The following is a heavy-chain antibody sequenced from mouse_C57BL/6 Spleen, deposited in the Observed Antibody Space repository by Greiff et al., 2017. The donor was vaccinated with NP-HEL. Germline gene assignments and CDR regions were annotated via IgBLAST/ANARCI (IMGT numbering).Heavy chain of an antibody. D-gene: IGHD4-1*01. CDR2: ISDGGSYT. CDR3: ARRGNWDDMDY. Sequence: EVMLVESGGGLVKPGGSLKLSCAASGFTFSSYAMSWVRQSPEKRLEWVATISDGGSYTYYPDNVQGGATLSRDNSKSTLYLQKSHLKSETTAMYYSARRGNWDDMDYWGQGTTLTVSS. V-gene: IGHV5-4*03. CDR1: GFTFSSYA. J-gene: IGHJ2*01.